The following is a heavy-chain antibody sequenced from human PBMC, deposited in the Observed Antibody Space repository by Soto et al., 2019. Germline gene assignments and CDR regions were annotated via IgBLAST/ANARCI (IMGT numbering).Heavy chain of an antibody. CDR3: ARGLGSCSGGSCYNIWTSIYGMDV. Sequence: GGSLRLSFAAFGFTFSSYWMSWVRQAPGKGREGVANIKQDGSEKYYVDSVKGRFTTSRDNAKNSLYLQMNSLRAEDTAVYYCARGLGSCSGGSCYNIWTSIYGMDVWGQGTTVTVSS. J-gene: IGHJ6*02. CDR1: GFTFSSYW. V-gene: IGHV3-7*01. D-gene: IGHD2-15*01. CDR2: IKQDGSEK.